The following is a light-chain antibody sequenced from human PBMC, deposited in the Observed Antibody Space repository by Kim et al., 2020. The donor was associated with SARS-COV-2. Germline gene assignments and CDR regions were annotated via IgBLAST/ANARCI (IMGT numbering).Light chain of an antibody. CDR2: ADN. CDR3: QVWDSSNGV. CDR1: KIRSKN. V-gene: IGLV3-9*01. J-gene: IGLJ3*02. Sequence: VALGQTATITCEANKIRSKNVQWYQQRPGQAPVLVIYADNKRPSGIPERFSGSNSGNTATLTVSRAQAGDEADYYCQVWDSSNGVFGGGTKLTVL.